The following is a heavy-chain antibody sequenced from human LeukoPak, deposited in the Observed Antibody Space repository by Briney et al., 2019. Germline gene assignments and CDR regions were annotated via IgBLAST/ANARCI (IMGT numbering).Heavy chain of an antibody. Sequence: KTGGSLRLSCAASGFTFSDYNMRWIRQAPGKGLEWVSSISRSGSTRYYADSVKGRFTISRDNAKNSLFLQMNSLRAEDTAVYYCAKTDSSIAARQSWFDPWGQGTLVTVSS. CDR2: ISRSGSTR. V-gene: IGHV3-11*01. D-gene: IGHD6-6*01. CDR1: GFTFSDYN. J-gene: IGHJ5*02. CDR3: AKTDSSIAARQSWFDP.